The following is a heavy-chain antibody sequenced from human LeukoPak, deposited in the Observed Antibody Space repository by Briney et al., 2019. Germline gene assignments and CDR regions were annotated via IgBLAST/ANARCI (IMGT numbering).Heavy chain of an antibody. D-gene: IGHD6-6*01. V-gene: IGHV5-51*01. CDR2: IYPGDSDR. CDR1: GYTFSTYW. CDR3: TTRRVTYSNSSGRSRYYFDY. J-gene: IGHJ4*02. Sequence: GESLKISCKGSGYTFSTYWIGWVRQMPGKGLEWMGIIYPGDSDRRYSPSFQGQVTMSADKSISTAYLQWSSLKASDTAMYFCTTRRVTYSNSSGRSRYYFDYWGQGTLVTVSS.